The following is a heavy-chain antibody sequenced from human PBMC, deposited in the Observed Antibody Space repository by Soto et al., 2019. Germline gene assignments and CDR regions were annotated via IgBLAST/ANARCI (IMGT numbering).Heavy chain of an antibody. CDR1: GFTFEDSV. CDR2: ISWNSDVK. V-gene: IGHV3-9*01. D-gene: IGHD3-3*01. J-gene: IGHJ6*02. Sequence: PGGSLRLSCAVSGFTFEDSVMHWVRQVPGKGLEWVSGISWNSDVKGYADSVRGRFTISRDNARNSLFLQMTSLRGEDSALYYCARDMAHYDFWGHNERGLDVWGQGTAVTVSS. CDR3: ARDMAHYDFWGHNERGLDV.